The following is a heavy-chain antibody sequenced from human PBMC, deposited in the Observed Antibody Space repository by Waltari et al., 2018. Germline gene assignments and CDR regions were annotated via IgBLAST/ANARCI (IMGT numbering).Heavy chain of an antibody. J-gene: IGHJ4*02. CDR2: IDYSGST. D-gene: IGHD4-17*01. CDR1: GGSLSSSGYY. Sequence: QLQLQESGPGLVKPSETLSLTCTVSGGSLSSSGYYWGWIRQPPGKGLEWIGSIDYSGSTYYNPSLQSRVTISVDTSKSQFSLKLSSVTAADTAVFFCARRRTTVTTYCFDYWGQGTLVTVSS. V-gene: IGHV4-39*01. CDR3: ARRRTTVTTYCFDY.